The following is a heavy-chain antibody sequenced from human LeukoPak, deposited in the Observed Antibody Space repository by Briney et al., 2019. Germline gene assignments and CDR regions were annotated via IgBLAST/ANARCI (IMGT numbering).Heavy chain of an antibody. Sequence: PEGSLRLSCAASGFTFSSYGMHWVRQAPGKGLEWVAVISYDGSNKYYADSVKGRFTISRDNSKNTLYLQMNSLRAEDTAVYYCAKGWYYYDSSAPFDYWGQGTLVTVSS. J-gene: IGHJ4*02. CDR1: GFTFSSYG. V-gene: IGHV3-30*18. CDR3: AKGWYYYDSSAPFDY. CDR2: ISYDGSNK. D-gene: IGHD3-22*01.